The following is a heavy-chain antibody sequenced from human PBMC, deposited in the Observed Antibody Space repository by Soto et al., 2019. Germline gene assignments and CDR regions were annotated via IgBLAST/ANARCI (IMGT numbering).Heavy chain of an antibody. D-gene: IGHD1-26*01. Sequence: ASLPVSCKASGYTFTSYYMHWVRQAPGQGLEWMGIINPSGGSTSYAQKFQGRVTMTRDTSTSTVYMELSSLRSEDTAVYYCAKPRGCYNLYTYDGMHVCSDGSSVTVCS. CDR1: GYTFTSYY. V-gene: IGHV1-46*01. CDR2: INPSGGST. J-gene: IGHJ6*04. CDR3: AKPRGCYNLYTYDGMHV.